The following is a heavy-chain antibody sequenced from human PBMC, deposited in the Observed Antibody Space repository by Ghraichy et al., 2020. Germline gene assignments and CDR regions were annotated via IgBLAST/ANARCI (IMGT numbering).Heavy chain of an antibody. J-gene: IGHJ4*02. Sequence: GGALRLSCAASGFTFRNYVMSWVRQTPGKGLEWVAAISGNGGRTHYADSVEGRFTVSRDNFKNTVSLEMNSLRAEDTAIYYCAKDDSSGYYSPFDSPSFFDYWGQGALVTVSS. D-gene: IGHD3-22*01. CDR2: ISGNGGRT. CDR3: AKDDSSGYYSPFDSPSFFDY. V-gene: IGHV3-23*01. CDR1: GFTFRNYV.